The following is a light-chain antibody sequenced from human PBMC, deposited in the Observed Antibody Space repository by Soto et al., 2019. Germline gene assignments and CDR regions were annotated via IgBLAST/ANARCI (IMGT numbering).Light chain of an antibody. J-gene: IGKJ2*01. CDR3: QQTYRNPHT. Sequence: DIQMTQSPSSRSASVGYIVSITCRASQTITTYLNWYQHKPGKAPKLLIYAAISLQSGVPSRLSGSGSGTDFTLTISSLQPEDFATYYCQQTYRNPHTFGQGTKV. CDR2: AAI. CDR1: QTITTY. V-gene: IGKV1-39*01.